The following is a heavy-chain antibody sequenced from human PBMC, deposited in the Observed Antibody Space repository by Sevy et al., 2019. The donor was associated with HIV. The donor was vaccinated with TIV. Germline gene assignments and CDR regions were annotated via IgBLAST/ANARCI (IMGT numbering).Heavy chain of an antibody. V-gene: IGHV3-11*06. J-gene: IGHJ4*02. Sequence: GGSLRLSCAASGFTFSAYYMTWIRQAPGKGLEWVSYISSGSTYTNYADSVKGRFTVSRDNAKNSLYLQMNSLRAEDTVVYYCARSRSNYGDYYFDYWGQGTLVTVSS. CDR3: ARSRSNYGDYYFDY. CDR2: ISSGSTYT. D-gene: IGHD4-17*01. CDR1: GFTFSAYY.